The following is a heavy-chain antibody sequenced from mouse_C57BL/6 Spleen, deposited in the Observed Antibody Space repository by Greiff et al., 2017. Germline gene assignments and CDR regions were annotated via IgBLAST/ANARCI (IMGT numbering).Heavy chain of an antibody. CDR2: IYPGDGDT. V-gene: IGHV1-82*01. CDR1: GYAFSSSW. Sequence: QVQLQQSGPELVKPGASVKISCKASGYAFSSSWMNWVQQRPGKGLEWIGRIYPGDGDTNYNGKFKGKATLTADKSSSTAYMQLSSLTSEDSAVYFCARSRYYGSRDYYAMDYWGQGTSVTVSS. J-gene: IGHJ4*01. CDR3: ARSRYYGSRDYYAMDY. D-gene: IGHD1-1*01.